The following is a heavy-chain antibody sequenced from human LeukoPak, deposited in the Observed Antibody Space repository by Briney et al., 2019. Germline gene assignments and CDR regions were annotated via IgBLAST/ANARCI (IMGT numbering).Heavy chain of an antibody. CDR3: AREPIGPYSSGLRYFDL. V-gene: IGHV3-53*01. Sequence: PGGSLRLSCAASGFTVSSNYMSWVRQAPGKGLEWVSVIYSGGSTYYADSVKGRFTISRDNSKNTLYLQMNSLRAEDTAVYYCAREPIGPYSSGLRYFDLWGRGTLVTVSS. J-gene: IGHJ2*01. CDR2: IYSGGST. CDR1: GFTVSSNY. D-gene: IGHD1-26*01.